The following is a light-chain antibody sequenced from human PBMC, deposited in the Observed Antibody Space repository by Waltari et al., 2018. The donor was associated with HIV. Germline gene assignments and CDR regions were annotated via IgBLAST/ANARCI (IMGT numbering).Light chain of an antibody. CDR1: SSNIGSNS. V-gene: IGLV1-44*01. CDR2: NNN. J-gene: IGLJ2*01. CDR3: AAWDDSLSGRV. Sequence: QSVLTQPPSASGLPGQRVNISCSRSSSNIGSNSVHWYQQLPGTAPKLLIYNNNERPSGVPDRFSGSRSGTSASLAISGLQSEDEADYYCAAWDDSLSGRVFGGGTKLTVL.